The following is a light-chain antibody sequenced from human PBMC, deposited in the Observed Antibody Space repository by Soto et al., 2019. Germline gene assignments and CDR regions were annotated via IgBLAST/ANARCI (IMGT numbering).Light chain of an antibody. CDR3: QQYNNWPQT. CDR1: QSVSTH. Sequence: EIVMTQSPATVSVSPGEGATLSCRASQSVSTHLAWYQQIPGQAPRLLIYGTSTRAAGIPARFSGRGSGTEFTFTISSLQSEDFAVYHCQQYNNWPQTFGQGTKVDIK. V-gene: IGKV3-15*01. J-gene: IGKJ1*01. CDR2: GTS.